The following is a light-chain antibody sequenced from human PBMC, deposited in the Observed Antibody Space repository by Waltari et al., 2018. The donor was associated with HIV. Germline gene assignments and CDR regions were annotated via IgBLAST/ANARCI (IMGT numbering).Light chain of an antibody. V-gene: IGLV2-8*01. CDR1: SSDVGPSNY. J-gene: IGLJ2*01. Sequence: QSALTQPPSASGSRGQSVTISCTGTSSDVGPSNYLSWYQQYPGMAPKLIIYEVNKRPSGVPDRFSGSKSGNTASLTVSGLQAEDEADFYCSSYAGSAVVFGGGTKLTVL. CDR3: SSYAGSAVV. CDR2: EVN.